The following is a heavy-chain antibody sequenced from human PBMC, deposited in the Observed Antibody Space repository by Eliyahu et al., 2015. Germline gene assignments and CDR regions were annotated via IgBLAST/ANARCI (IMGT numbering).Heavy chain of an antibody. D-gene: IGHD4-17*01. CDR2: IYSTGTT. CDR3: ARVYGDYLFEY. J-gene: IGHJ4*02. Sequence: QVPLQESGPGLVKPSETLSLTCGVSGGTLRSYYWSWIRQSAGKGLEYIGRIYSTGTTDYSPSLKSRVTMSIDMSKNQFSLKLRSVTAADTAVYYCARVYGDYLFEYWGQGTLVTVSS. CDR1: GGTLRSYY. V-gene: IGHV4-4*07.